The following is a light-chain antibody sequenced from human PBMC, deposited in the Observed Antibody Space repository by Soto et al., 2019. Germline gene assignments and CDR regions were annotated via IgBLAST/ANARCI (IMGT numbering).Light chain of an antibody. J-gene: IGLJ2*01. CDR2: DVS. V-gene: IGLV2-14*01. Sequence: QSALTQPASVSGSPGQSITISCTGTSNDIGGYDYVSWYQQRPDIAPKLMIYDVSNRPSGVSNRFSGSKSGNTASLTISGLQAEDEADYYCSSYTSSSFVVFGGGTKVTVL. CDR1: SNDIGGYDY. CDR3: SSYTSSSFVV.